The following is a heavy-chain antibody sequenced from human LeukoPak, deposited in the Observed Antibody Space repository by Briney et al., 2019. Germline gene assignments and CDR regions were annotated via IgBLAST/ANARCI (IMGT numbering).Heavy chain of an antibody. Sequence: SETLSLTCAVYGGSFSGYYWSWIRQPPGKGLEWIGEINHSGSTNYNPSLKSRVTISVDTSKNQFSLRLSSVTAADTAVYYCARGGRITIFGPSGRPHAFDIWGQGTVVTVSS. D-gene: IGHD3-3*01. CDR1: GGSFSGYY. J-gene: IGHJ3*02. CDR3: ARGGRITIFGPSGRPHAFDI. V-gene: IGHV4-34*01. CDR2: INHSGST.